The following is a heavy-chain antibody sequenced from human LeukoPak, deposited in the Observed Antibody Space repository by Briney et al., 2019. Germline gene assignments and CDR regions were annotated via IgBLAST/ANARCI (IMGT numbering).Heavy chain of an antibody. CDR3: TARWAYYDFWSGNDY. Sequence: GGSLRLSCAASGFTFSGSAMHWVRHAPGTGLEWVGRIRSKANSYTSAYAASVKGRFTISRDDSKNTAYLQMNSLKTEDTAVYYCTARWAYYDFWSGNDYWGQGTLVTVSS. CDR1: GFTFSGSA. V-gene: IGHV3-73*01. CDR2: IRSKANSYTS. J-gene: IGHJ4*02. D-gene: IGHD3-3*01.